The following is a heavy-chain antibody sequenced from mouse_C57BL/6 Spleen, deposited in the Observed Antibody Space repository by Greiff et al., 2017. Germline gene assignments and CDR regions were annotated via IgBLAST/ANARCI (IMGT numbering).Heavy chain of an antibody. V-gene: IGHV5-4*01. Sequence: EVQGVESGGGLVKPGGSLKLSCAASGFTFSRYAMSWVRQTPEKRLEWVATISDGGSYTYDPDNVKGRFPISRDNAKNNLYLQMSHLKAEDTAMYYCARDRSSYGYFDVWGTGTTVTVSS. J-gene: IGHJ1*03. CDR2: ISDGGSYT. D-gene: IGHD1-1*01. CDR3: ARDRSSYGYFDV. CDR1: GFTFSRYA.